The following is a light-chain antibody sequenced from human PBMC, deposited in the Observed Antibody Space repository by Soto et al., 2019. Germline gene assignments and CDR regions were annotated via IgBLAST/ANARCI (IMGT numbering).Light chain of an antibody. CDR3: QSADSSGTYVV. CDR2: KDS. V-gene: IGLV3-25*03. Sequence: SYELTQAPSVSVSPGQTARITCSGDALPKQYAYWYQQKPRQAPVLVIYKDSERPSGIPERFSGSSSGTTVTLTISGVQAEDEADYYCQSADSSGTYVVFGGGTKLTVL. CDR1: ALPKQY. J-gene: IGLJ2*01.